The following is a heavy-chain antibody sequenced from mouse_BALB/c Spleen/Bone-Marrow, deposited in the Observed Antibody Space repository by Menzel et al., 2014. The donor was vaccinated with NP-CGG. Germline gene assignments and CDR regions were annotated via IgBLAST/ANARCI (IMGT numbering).Heavy chain of an antibody. V-gene: IGHV3-2*02. Sequence: EVKLQESGPGLVKPSQSLSLTCTVTGYSITSDYAWNWIRQFPGNKLEWMGYITYSGSTSYNPSLKSRISITRDASKXQFFLQLNSVTTEDTATYYCARYYDYDGDYFDYWGQGTTLTVSS. CDR2: ITYSGST. CDR3: ARYYDYDGDYFDY. J-gene: IGHJ2*01. CDR1: GYSITSDYA. D-gene: IGHD2-4*01.